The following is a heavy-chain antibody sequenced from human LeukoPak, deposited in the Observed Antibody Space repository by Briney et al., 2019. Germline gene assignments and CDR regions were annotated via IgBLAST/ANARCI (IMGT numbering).Heavy chain of an antibody. Sequence: GGSLRLSCTASGFTFSSYGMHWVRQAPGKGLEWVAFIWYDGNDKYYLDSVKGRFTISRDISKNTLHLQMNSLRAEDTAVYYCAKDLYSGSLGYWGQGTLVTVSS. CDR2: IWYDGNDK. CDR1: GFTFSSYG. J-gene: IGHJ4*02. V-gene: IGHV3-30*02. CDR3: AKDLYSGSLGY. D-gene: IGHD1-26*01.